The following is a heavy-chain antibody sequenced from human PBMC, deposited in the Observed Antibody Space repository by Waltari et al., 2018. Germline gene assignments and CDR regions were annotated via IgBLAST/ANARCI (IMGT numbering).Heavy chain of an antibody. CDR2: INQDGRDK. CDR1: GFTFKDYW. CDR3: ARDVPNGYFDY. Sequence: EVHLVRSGGGLIQPGGSLSLSCGFSGFTFKDYWMTWVHQAPGKGLEWVANINQDGRDKNYVDSVEGRFTISRDNAQNSVYLQMNSLRAEDTAVYYCARDVPNGYFDYWGSGTLVTVSS. J-gene: IGHJ4*02. V-gene: IGHV3-7*01. D-gene: IGHD1-1*01.